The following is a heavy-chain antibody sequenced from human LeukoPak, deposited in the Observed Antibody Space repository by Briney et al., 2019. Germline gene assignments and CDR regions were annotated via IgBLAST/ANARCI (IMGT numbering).Heavy chain of an antibody. Sequence: GSLRLSCAASGFTFSNHWMAWVRQTPGKGPEWVANIDEDGDVKSDAESVKGRFTVSRDNGRTSLSLQMDSLRAEDTAIYYCARHVPRGRSDFDCWGQGALVTVS. CDR2: IDEDGDVK. CDR1: GFTFSNHW. D-gene: IGHD5-12*01. V-gene: IGHV3-7*01. J-gene: IGHJ4*02. CDR3: ARHVPRGRSDFDC.